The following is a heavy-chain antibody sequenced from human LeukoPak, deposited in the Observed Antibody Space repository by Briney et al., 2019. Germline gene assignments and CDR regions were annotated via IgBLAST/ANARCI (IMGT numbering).Heavy chain of an antibody. CDR1: GGSLSSTSSY. CDR3: AKDWKFYYVSGSFCPDN. CDR2: MHYSGNT. Sequence: PSETLSLTCTVSGGSLSSTSSYWGWIRQPPGKGLEWIGYMHYSGNTNYNPSLKSRVTISFDTSKNQFSLNLISATAADTAVYFCAKDWKFYYVSGSFCPDNWGQGTLVTVSS. D-gene: IGHD3-10*01. J-gene: IGHJ4*02. V-gene: IGHV4-39*02.